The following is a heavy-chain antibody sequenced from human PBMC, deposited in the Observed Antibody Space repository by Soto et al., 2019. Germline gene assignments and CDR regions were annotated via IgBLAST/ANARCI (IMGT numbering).Heavy chain of an antibody. V-gene: IGHV3-23*01. CDR2: IGGTGSDT. Sequence: QLLESGGGLVQPGGSLRVHCVASGFTFGAYAMTWDRQAPGRGLECVSSIGGTGSDTYYAASVKGRFTISRDNSKSTLYLQINNLRAEDTAIYYCAKDAVPYNGQWDWFDTWGQGTLVTVSS. CDR1: GFTFGAYA. D-gene: IGHD3-10*01. J-gene: IGHJ5*02. CDR3: AKDAVPYNGQWDWFDT.